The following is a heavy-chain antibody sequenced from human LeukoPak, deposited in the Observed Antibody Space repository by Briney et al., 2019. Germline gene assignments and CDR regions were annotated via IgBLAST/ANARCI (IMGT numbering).Heavy chain of an antibody. J-gene: IGHJ4*02. CDR3: AREGNFGLLEWLIDY. D-gene: IGHD3-3*01. CDR2: IYTSGST. Sequence: SETLSLTCTVSGGSISSYYWSWIRQPAGKGLEWIWRIYTSGSTNYNPSLKSRVTMSVDTSKNQFSLKLSSVTAADTAVYYCAREGNFGLLEWLIDYWGQGTLVTVSS. CDR1: GGSISSYY. V-gene: IGHV4-4*07.